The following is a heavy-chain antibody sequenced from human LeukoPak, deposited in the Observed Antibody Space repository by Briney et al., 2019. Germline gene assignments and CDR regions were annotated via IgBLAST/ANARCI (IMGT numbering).Heavy chain of an antibody. D-gene: IGHD3-3*01. Sequence: GGTLRLSCAASGFTFSNYGMSWVRQAPGKGLEWVSTISGSGGNTYYADSVKGRFTISRDTSKNTLYLQMNSPRAEDTAVYYCARAGITIFGVVIYEDYYYYMDVWGKGTTVTVSS. J-gene: IGHJ6*03. CDR2: ISGSGGNT. V-gene: IGHV3-23*01. CDR3: ARAGITIFGVVIYEDYYYYMDV. CDR1: GFTFSNYG.